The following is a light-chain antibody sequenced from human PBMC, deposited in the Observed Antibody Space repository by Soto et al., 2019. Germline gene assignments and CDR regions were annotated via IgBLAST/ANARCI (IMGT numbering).Light chain of an antibody. CDR3: AAWDDSLSGVV. J-gene: IGLJ3*02. V-gene: IGLV1-44*01. Sequence: QSVLTQPPSASGTPGQRVTISCSGSSSNIGSNTVHWYQQLPGTAPKLLIYSSNQRPSGAPDRFSASESGTSASLAISGLQSEDEADYHCAAWDDSLSGVVFGGGTKVTVL. CDR1: SSNIGSNT. CDR2: SSN.